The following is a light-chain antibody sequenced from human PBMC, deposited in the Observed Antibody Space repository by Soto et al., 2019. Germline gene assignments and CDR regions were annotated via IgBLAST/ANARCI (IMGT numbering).Light chain of an antibody. V-gene: IGLV1-44*01. Sequence: QSVLTQPPSASGTPGQRVTISCSGSRSNIGSNTVNWYQQLPGTAPRLLVYSNNQRPSGVPDRFSGAKSGTSASLAISGLQSDDEADYFCAAWDDTLNGMFFGGGTKLTVL. CDR3: AAWDDTLNGMF. J-gene: IGLJ2*01. CDR2: SNN. CDR1: RSNIGSNT.